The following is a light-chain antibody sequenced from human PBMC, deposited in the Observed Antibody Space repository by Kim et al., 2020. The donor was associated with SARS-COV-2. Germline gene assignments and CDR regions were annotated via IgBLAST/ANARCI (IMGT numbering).Light chain of an antibody. CDR1: SLRRYY. J-gene: IGLJ1*01. CDR3: NSRARDSTGNLYV. V-gene: IGLV3-19*01. Sequence: SSELTQDPAVSVALGQTVTITCQGDSLRRYYASWYQQKPGQAPVLVMYDKNNRPSGIPDRFSGSSSGDTASLTITGAQAAEEADYYCNSRARDSTGNLYV. CDR2: DKN.